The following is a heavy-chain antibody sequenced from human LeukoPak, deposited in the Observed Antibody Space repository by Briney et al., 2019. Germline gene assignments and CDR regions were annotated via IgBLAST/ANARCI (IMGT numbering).Heavy chain of an antibody. J-gene: IGHJ4*02. CDR2: INPSGGST. D-gene: IGHD5-18*01. Sequence: ASVKVSCKASGYTFTSYYMHWVRQAPGQGLEWMGIINPSGGSTSYAQKFQGRVTMTRDTSTSTAYMELSSLRSEDTAVYYCALSSGGYSYGYLFDYWGQGTLVTVSS. CDR3: ALSSGGYSYGYLFDY. CDR1: GYTFTSYY. V-gene: IGHV1-46*03.